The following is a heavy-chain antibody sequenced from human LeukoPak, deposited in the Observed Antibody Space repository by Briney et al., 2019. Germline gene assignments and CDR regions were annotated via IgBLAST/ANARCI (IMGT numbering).Heavy chain of an antibody. J-gene: IGHJ4*02. D-gene: IGHD3-10*01. V-gene: IGHV4-59*01. CDR1: GGSISSYY. CDR3: ARARITMVRGVTRNPGIYDY. Sequence: PSETLSLTCTVSGGSISSYYWSWIRQPPGKGLEWIGYIYYSGSTNYNPSLKSRVTISVDTSKNQFSLKLSSVTAADTAVYYCARARITMVRGVTRNPGIYDYWGQGTLVTVSS. CDR2: IYYSGST.